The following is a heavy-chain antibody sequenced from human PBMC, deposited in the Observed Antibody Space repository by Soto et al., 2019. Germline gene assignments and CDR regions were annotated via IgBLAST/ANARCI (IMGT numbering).Heavy chain of an antibody. D-gene: IGHD2-21*01. CDR3: VRGRGPMNRGYFFS. J-gene: IGHJ4*02. CDR1: GFRFDDFA. Sequence: VQMVESGGGLVKPGMSLRLSCAASGFRFDDFAMHWVRQGQGKGLEWVSGISWNSGDKDYGDSVKGRFVISRDNDKNSLDLQMNSLRPEDTAVYSCVRGRGPMNRGYFFSWGRGTLVIISP. CDR2: ISWNSGDK. V-gene: IGHV3-9*01.